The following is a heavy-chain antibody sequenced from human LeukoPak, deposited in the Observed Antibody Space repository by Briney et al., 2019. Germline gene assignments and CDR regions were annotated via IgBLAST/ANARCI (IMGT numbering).Heavy chain of an antibody. Sequence: GGSLRLSCAASGFIFTNFGMHWVRQAPGKGLQWVAFIRYDGRNKYYADSVKGRFTISRDNSKNTLYLQMNSLRAEDTAVYYCAKDPSYSSSWYADNWFDPWGQGTLVTVSS. CDR3: AKDPSYSSSWYADNWFDP. J-gene: IGHJ5*02. CDR1: GFIFTNFG. D-gene: IGHD6-13*01. V-gene: IGHV3-30*02. CDR2: IRYDGRNK.